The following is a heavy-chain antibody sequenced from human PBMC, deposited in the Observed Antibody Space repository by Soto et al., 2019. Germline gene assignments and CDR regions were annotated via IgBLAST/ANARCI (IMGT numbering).Heavy chain of an antibody. J-gene: IGHJ1*01. CDR2: ISESGGST. V-gene: IGHV3-23*01. CDR1: GFTFSNYA. D-gene: IGHD2-2*01. Sequence: EVELLESGGGLVQPGGSLRLSCAASGFTFSNYAMSWVRQAPGKGLEWVSAISESGGSTYYADSVKRRFSISRDNSKNTLYLQMDSLRAEDTAAYYCAKAYLYCSSTSCHHLQHWGQGTLVTVSS. CDR3: AKAYLYCSSTSCHHLQH.